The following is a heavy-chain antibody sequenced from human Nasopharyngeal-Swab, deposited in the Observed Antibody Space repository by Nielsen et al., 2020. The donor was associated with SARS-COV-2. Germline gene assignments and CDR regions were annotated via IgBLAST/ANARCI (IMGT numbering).Heavy chain of an antibody. V-gene: IGHV3-7*03. J-gene: IGHJ5*02. D-gene: IGHD5-18*01. CDR1: GFTFSSYW. CDR3: ARRIQLFEAWDWFDP. CDR2: IKEDGSEK. Sequence: GESLKISCAASGFTFSSYWMSWVRQAPGKGLEWVANIKEDGSEKYYVDSVKGRFTISRDNAKNSLYLQMNSLRAEDTAVYYCARRIQLFEAWDWFDPWGQGTLVTVSS.